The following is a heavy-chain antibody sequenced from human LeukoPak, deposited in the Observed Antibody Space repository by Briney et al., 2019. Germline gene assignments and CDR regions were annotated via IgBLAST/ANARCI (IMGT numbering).Heavy chain of an antibody. CDR2: IYYSGST. CDR1: GGSISSGGYY. Sequence: ESSETLSLTCTVSGGSISSGGYYWSWIRQHPGKGLEWIGYIYYSGSTYYNPSLKSRVTISVDTSKNQFSLKLSSVTAADTAVYYCARGGLWPIFDYWGQGTLVTVSS. CDR3: ARGGLWPIFDY. J-gene: IGHJ4*02. V-gene: IGHV4-31*03. D-gene: IGHD5-18*01.